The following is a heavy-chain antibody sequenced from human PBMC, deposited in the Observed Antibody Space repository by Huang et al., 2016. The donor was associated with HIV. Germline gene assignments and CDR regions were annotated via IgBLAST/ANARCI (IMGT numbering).Heavy chain of an antibody. J-gene: IGHJ4*02. CDR3: ARVSASSGGYFYDH. D-gene: IGHD2-8*02. V-gene: IGHV1-46*01. CDR1: GYTFTNNY. Sequence: QVLLVQSGAEVERPGASVKVSCKASGYTFTNNYLHWIRQAPGKGLEWMGIINPTGGNTNYEQKFRGRVIMTRDTSTSTVHMELSSLRSEDTAVYYCARVSASSGGYFYDHWGQGTLVTVSS. CDR2: INPTGGNT.